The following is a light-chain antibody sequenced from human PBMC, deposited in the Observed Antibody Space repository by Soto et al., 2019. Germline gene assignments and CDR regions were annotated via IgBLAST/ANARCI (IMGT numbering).Light chain of an antibody. CDR2: SAS. V-gene: IGKV3-20*01. Sequence: EIVLTQSPGTLSLSPGERATLSCRATQGVTSAFLAWYQQTPGQAPRILIHSASRRAAGIPDRFSGSGSGTDFTLIISRLEPEDFAVYYCQQHGSSPPTFGQGTKVEIK. J-gene: IGKJ2*01. CDR3: QQHGSSPPT. CDR1: QGVTSAF.